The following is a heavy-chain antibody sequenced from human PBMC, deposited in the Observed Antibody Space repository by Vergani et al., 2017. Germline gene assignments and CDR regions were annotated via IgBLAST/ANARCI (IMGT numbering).Heavy chain of an antibody. D-gene: IGHD3-10*01. V-gene: IGHV4-34*02. CDR2: INNDGHT. J-gene: IGHJ4*02. Sequence: QVQLQQWGAGVVKPSGTLSLTCAVFGESFSSFYWSWIRQPPGKGLEWIGEINNDGHTNYNPSLVSRVTVSRATAKNQFSLNLISVTAADTAMYYCAVRPRVNLVGGEIVTKRTFDYWSQGSLVTVSS. CDR3: AVRPRVNLVGGEIVTKRTFDY. CDR1: GESFSSFY.